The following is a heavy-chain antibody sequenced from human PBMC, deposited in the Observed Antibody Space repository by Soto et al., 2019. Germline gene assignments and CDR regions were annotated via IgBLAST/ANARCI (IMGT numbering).Heavy chain of an antibody. J-gene: IGHJ3*02. CDR2: IDPSDSYT. Sequence: EVQLVQSGAEVKKPGESLRISCKGSGDNFSNHWISWVRQMPGKGLEWMGRIDPSDSYTNFSPSFQGHVTISADKSNSTVYLQWSSLRASDTALYFCASKKLGDCTGGRCPHDAFDIWGQGTLVTVSS. CDR3: ASKKLGDCTGGRCPHDAFDI. V-gene: IGHV5-10-1*01. CDR1: GDNFSNHW. D-gene: IGHD2-15*01.